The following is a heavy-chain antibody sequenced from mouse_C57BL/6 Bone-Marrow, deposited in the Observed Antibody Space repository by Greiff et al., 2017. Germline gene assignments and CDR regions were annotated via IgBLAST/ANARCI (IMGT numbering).Heavy chain of an antibody. V-gene: IGHV1-66*01. J-gene: IGHJ2*01. CDR2: IYPGSGNT. CDR1: GYSFTSYY. D-gene: IGHD1-1*01. CDR3: ARGYYGSSY. Sequence: VQLQESGPELVKPGASVKISCKASGYSFTSYYIHWVKQRPGQGLEWIGWIYPGSGNTKYNEKFKGKATLTADTSSSTAYMQLSSLTSEDSAVYYCARGYYGSSYWGQGTTLTVSS.